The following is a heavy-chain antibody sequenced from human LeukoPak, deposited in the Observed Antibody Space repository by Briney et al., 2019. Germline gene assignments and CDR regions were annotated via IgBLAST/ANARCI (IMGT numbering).Heavy chain of an antibody. V-gene: IGHV3-30*12. CDR1: GFSFSSYG. CDR2: ISYDGSNK. Sequence: GGSLRLSCEASGFSFSSYGLHWVRQAPGTGLEWVAVISYDGSNKYYADSVKGRFTISRDNARNSLYLQMNSLRAEDTAVYYCARDPYSGTYGDTYYYYMDVWGKGTTVTISS. J-gene: IGHJ6*03. D-gene: IGHD1-26*01. CDR3: ARDPYSGTYGDTYYYYMDV.